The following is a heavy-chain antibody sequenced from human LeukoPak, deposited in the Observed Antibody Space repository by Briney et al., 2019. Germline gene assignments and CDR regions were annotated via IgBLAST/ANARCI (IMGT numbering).Heavy chain of an antibody. Sequence: ASVKVSCKTSGYSFTDYYMHWVRQAPGQGLEWMGWINPNSGGTSSVQKFQGRVTMTRDTSITTVYMEVSWLTSDDTAIYYCARADRLDGGPYLIGPWGQGTLVTVSS. J-gene: IGHJ5*02. D-gene: IGHD2-21*01. CDR2: INPNSGGT. CDR1: GYSFTDYY. CDR3: ARADRLDGGPYLIGP. V-gene: IGHV1-2*02.